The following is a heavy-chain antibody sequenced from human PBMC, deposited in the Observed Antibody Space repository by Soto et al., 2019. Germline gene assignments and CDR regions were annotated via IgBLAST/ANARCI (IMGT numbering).Heavy chain of an antibody. CDR2: IYYSGST. V-gene: IGHV4-59*01. CDR3: ARGKFQFPFDY. CDR1: GGSISTYY. J-gene: IGHJ4*02. Sequence: SETLSLTCTVSGGSISTYYWSWIRQPPGKGLEWIGYIYYSGSTNHNPSLMSRGTIIEDASKNQFSLKLSSVTAADTAVYYCARGKFQFPFDYWGQGTLVTVSS.